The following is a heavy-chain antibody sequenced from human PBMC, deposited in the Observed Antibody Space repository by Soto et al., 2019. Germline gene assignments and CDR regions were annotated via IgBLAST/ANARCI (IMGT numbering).Heavy chain of an antibody. CDR3: AKVLINNDAFDI. D-gene: IGHD3-16*01. CDR1: GYMFTTYW. CDR2: IYPGDSDT. J-gene: IGHJ3*02. Sequence: GESLKISCEGSGYMFTTYWIGWVRQMPGRGLEWMGIIYPGDSDTRYSPSFQGQVTISVDKSISTAYLQWSSLKASDTAMYYCAKVLINNDAFDIWGQGTMVTVSS. V-gene: IGHV5-51*01.